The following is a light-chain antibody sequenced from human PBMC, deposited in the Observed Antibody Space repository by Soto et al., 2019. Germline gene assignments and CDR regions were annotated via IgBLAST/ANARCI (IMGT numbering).Light chain of an antibody. CDR2: EVS. CDR3: SSYTSSTSVV. Sequence: QSALTQPASVSGSPGQSITISCTGTSSDVGGYNYVSWYQHHPGKAPKLMIYEVSNRPSGVSNRFSVSKSGNTASLTISGLQADDEADYYCSSYTSSTSVVFGGGTKLTVL. V-gene: IGLV2-14*01. J-gene: IGLJ2*01. CDR1: SSDVGGYNY.